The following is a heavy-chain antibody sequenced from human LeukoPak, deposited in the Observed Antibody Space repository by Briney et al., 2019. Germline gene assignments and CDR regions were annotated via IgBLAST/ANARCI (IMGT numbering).Heavy chain of an antibody. CDR3: ARKTILDY. CDR1: GGSISSHY. CDR2: IYYSGST. Sequence: PSETLSLTSTVSGGSISSHYWSWIRQPPGKGLEWIGYIYYSGSTNYNPSLKSRVTISVDTSKNQFSLKLSSVTAADTAVYYCARKTILDYWGQGTLVTVSS. J-gene: IGHJ4*02. V-gene: IGHV4-59*11. D-gene: IGHD4/OR15-4a*01.